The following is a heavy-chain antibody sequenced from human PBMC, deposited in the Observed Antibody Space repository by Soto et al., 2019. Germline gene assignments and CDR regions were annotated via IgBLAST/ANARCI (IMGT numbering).Heavy chain of an antibody. CDR3: AREREIEAAERYYFYY. Sequence: QVQLVQSGAEVKKPGSSVKVSCKASGGTFSSYAIRWVRQAPGQGLEWMGGIIPIFGTANYAQKFQGRVTITADESTSTAYMELSSLRSEDTAVYYCAREREIEAAERYYFYYWGQGTLVTVSS. J-gene: IGHJ4*02. D-gene: IGHD6-13*01. V-gene: IGHV1-69*12. CDR1: GGTFSSYA. CDR2: IIPIFGTA.